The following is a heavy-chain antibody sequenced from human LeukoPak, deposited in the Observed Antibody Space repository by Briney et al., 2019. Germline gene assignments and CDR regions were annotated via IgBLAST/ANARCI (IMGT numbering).Heavy chain of an antibody. Sequence: GGSLRLSCAASGFTFRTYAMNWVRQAPGKGLEWVSGISGGGGSAYYADSVKGRFTISRDNSKNTLYLQMSSLRAEDTAAYYCAKATGDWFYDAFDIWGQGTMVTVSS. CDR1: GFTFRTYA. D-gene: IGHD3-9*01. CDR3: AKATGDWFYDAFDI. J-gene: IGHJ3*02. CDR2: ISGGGGSA. V-gene: IGHV3-23*01.